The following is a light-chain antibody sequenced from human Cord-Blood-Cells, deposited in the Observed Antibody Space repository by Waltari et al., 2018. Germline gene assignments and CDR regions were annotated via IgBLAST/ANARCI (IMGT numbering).Light chain of an antibody. CDR1: QSISSY. Sequence: DIQITHSPSSLSASVGARVTITCRASQSISSYLNWYQQKPGKAPKLLIYAASSLQSGVPSRFSGSGSGTDFTLTISSLQPEDFATYYCQQSYSTPYSFGQGTKLEIK. CDR3: QQSYSTPYS. CDR2: AAS. V-gene: IGKV1-39*01. J-gene: IGKJ2*03.